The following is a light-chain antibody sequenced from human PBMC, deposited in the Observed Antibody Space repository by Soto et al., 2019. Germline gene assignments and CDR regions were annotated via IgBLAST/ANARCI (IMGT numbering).Light chain of an antibody. CDR1: QSVSNN. CDR2: GAS. J-gene: IGKJ1*01. Sequence: EIVMTQSPATLSVSPGERATLSCRASQSVSNNLAWYQKKPGQAPRLLIYGASTRATGIPARFSGGGSGTEFTLTISSLQSEDFAVYYCQPYNNWWTFGQGTRVEIK. CDR3: QPYNNWWT. V-gene: IGKV3-15*01.